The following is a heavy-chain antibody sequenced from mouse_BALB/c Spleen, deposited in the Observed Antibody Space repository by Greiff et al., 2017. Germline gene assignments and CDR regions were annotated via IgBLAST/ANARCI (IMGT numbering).Heavy chain of an antibody. V-gene: IGHV3-2*02. Sequence: EVKLMESGPGLVKPSQSLSLTCTVTGYSITSDYAWNWIRQFPGNKLEWMGYISYSGSTSYNPSLKSRISITRDTSKNQFFLQLNSVTTEDTATYYCARRADDYYGSSYAMDYWGQGTSVTVSS. CDR1: GYSITSDYA. CDR2: ISYSGST. J-gene: IGHJ4*01. CDR3: ARRADDYYGSSYAMDY. D-gene: IGHD1-1*01.